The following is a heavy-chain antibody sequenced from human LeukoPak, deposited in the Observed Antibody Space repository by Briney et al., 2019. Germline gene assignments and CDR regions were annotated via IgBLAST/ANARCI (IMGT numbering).Heavy chain of an antibody. CDR2: IYYDGSDK. J-gene: IGHJ4*02. V-gene: IGHV3-33*01. Sequence: GGSLRLSCAASGFTFSSYGMHWVRQAPGKGLEWVAIIYYDGSDKYYADSVKGRFTISRDNSKDTLYLQMNSLRAEDTAVYYCARQIAYYYYSSGYYTTDYWGRGTLVTVSS. CDR3: ARQIAYYYYSSGYYTTDY. CDR1: GFTFSSYG. D-gene: IGHD3-22*01.